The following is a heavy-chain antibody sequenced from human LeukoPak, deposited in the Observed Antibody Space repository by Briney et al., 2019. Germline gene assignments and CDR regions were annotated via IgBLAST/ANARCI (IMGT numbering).Heavy chain of an antibody. CDR1: GYTFSSYG. Sequence: ASVKVSCKASGYTFSSYGMTWVRQAPGQGLEWMGWINAHNGNTKYARSLQGRITMTTDTSTDTAYMELRGLTSADTAVYYCAGHLPPDGFHYWGQGTLVTVSS. CDR3: AGHLPPDGFHY. V-gene: IGHV1-18*01. CDR2: INAHNGNT. D-gene: IGHD5-24*01. J-gene: IGHJ4*02.